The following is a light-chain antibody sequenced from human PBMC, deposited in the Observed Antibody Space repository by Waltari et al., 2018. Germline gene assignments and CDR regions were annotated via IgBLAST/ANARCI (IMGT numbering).Light chain of an antibody. CDR1: SSNIGSNT. CDR3: AAWDDSLNGVV. J-gene: IGLJ2*01. V-gene: IGLV1-44*01. Sequence: QSVLTQPPSASGTPGQRVTISCSGSSSNIGSNTVNWYQQLPGTAPKLLIYSNNQRPAGVPDGCLGCKSGTSASLAISGLQSEDEADYYCAAWDDSLNGVVFGGGTKLTVL. CDR2: SNN.